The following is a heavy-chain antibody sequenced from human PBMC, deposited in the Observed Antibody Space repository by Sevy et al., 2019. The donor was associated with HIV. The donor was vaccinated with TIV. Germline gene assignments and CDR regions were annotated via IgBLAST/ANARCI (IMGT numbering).Heavy chain of an antibody. J-gene: IGHJ4*02. CDR3: ARFVGYCSGGRCSIIDF. CDR2: ISYNGRNQ. CDR1: GFSLSDHA. D-gene: IGHD2-15*01. Sequence: GGSLRLSCAASGFSLSDHAVSWVRQTPGKGLEWLAVISYNGRNQYYADSVKGRFTISKDDSKNTLYLQLNSLRAEDTAVYNCARFVGYCSGGRCSIIDFWGQGTLVTVSS. V-gene: IGHV3-30*04.